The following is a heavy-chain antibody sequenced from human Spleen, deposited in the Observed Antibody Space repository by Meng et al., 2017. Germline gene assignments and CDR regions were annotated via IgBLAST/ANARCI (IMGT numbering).Heavy chain of an antibody. V-gene: IGHV3-21*01. CDR2: ITSRSNYI. CDR1: GFTFSSHS. CDR3: ASNVAYCGGDCYSRYFDL. Sequence: GESLKISCAASGFTFSSHSMTWVRQAPGKGLEWVSSITSRSNYIYYADSVEGRFTISRDNARNSLYLQMNSLRAEDTAVYYCASNVAYCGGDCYSRYFDLWGRGTLVTVSS. D-gene: IGHD2-21*02. J-gene: IGHJ2*01.